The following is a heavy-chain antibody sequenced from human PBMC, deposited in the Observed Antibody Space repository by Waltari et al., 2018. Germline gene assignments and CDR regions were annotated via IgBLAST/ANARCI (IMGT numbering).Heavy chain of an antibody. D-gene: IGHD3-3*01. V-gene: IGHV3-33*01. CDR2: IWYDGSAT. Sequence: QVRVVESGGGVVQPGPSLRLSCETSGFMFSSEGRNWVRQAPGRCLEWVGVIWYDGSATFYADSVRGRFTISRDNAKNTLYLQMNTLTAEDAGMYYCARDRSFWSGYHAMDVWGQGTSVTVSS. J-gene: IGHJ6*02. CDR3: ARDRSFWSGYHAMDV. CDR1: GFMFSSEG.